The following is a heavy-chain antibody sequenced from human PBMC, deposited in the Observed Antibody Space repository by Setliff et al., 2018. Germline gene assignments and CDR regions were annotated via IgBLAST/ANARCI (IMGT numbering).Heavy chain of an antibody. Sequence: SETLSLTCAVYGESFSGHYWSWIRQPPGKGLEWIGEINHSGSTNYNPSLKSRVTISVDTSKSQFSLKLSSVAAADTAVYYCARGFDVCGGGACYTDGPYYFDYWGLGTLVTVSS. V-gene: IGHV4-34*01. CDR2: INHSGST. CDR3: ARGFDVCGGGACYTDGPYYFDY. J-gene: IGHJ4*02. D-gene: IGHD2-21*02. CDR1: GESFSGHY.